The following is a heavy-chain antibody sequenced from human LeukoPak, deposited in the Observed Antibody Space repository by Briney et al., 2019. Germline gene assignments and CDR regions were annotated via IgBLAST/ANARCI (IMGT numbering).Heavy chain of an antibody. CDR3: AKDPADSGSYDGYLSY. Sequence: HTGGSLRLSCAASGFTFSSSAMSWVRQAPGKGLEWVSAISNNGGYTYYADSVQGRFTISRDNSKSTLCLQMNSLRAEDTAVYYCAKDPADSGSYDGYLSYWGQGTLVTVSS. D-gene: IGHD1-26*01. CDR2: ISNNGGYT. J-gene: IGHJ4*02. V-gene: IGHV3-23*01. CDR1: GFTFSSSA.